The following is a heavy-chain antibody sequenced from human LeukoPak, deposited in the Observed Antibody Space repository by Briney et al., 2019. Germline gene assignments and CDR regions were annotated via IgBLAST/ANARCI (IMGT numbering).Heavy chain of an antibody. CDR2: INPNSGGT. D-gene: IGHD3-22*01. CDR3: ARGAGYYDSSGLRFDS. Sequence: ASVKVSCKASGYTFTGYYMHWVRQAPGQGLEWMGWINPNSGGTNYAQKFQGRVTMTRDTSISTAYMELSRLRSDDTAVYYCARGAGYYDSSGLRFDSWGQGTLVTVSS. J-gene: IGHJ4*02. V-gene: IGHV1-2*02. CDR1: GYTFTGYY.